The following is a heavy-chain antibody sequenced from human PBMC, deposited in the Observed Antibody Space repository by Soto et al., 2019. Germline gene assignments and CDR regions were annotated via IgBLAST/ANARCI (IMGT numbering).Heavy chain of an antibody. CDR3: AITATSEAYYFDY. CDR2: INPSGGST. Sequence: QVQLVQSGAEVKKPGASVKVSCKASGYTFTSYYMHWVRQAPGQGLEWMGIINPSGGSTSYAQKLQGRVTMTRDTSTSTVYMELSSLRSEDTAVYYCAITATSEAYYFDYWGQGTLVTVSS. V-gene: IGHV1-46*01. CDR1: GYTFTSYY. D-gene: IGHD5-12*01. J-gene: IGHJ4*02.